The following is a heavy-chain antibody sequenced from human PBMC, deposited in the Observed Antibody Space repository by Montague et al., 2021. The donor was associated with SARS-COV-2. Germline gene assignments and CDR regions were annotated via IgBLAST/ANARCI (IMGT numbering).Heavy chain of an antibody. CDR3: AGKVLTVAADY. CDR2: ISYGGIT. CDR1: GVSITSTNY. V-gene: IGHV4-4*02. Sequence: SETLSLTCAVSGVSITSTNYWRWFLQPPRKRLEWIGGISYGGITTYNPSLKSRATISMDRSRNHFSLKLSSVTAADTALYYCAGKVLTVAADYWGQGTLVTVS. D-gene: IGHD6-19*01. J-gene: IGHJ4*02.